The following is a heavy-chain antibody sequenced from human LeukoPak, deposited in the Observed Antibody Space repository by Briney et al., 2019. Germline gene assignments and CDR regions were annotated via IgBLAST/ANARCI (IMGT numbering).Heavy chain of an antibody. CDR3: AKDRRSSSWYARPIFDY. D-gene: IGHD6-13*01. V-gene: IGHV3-23*01. Sequence: GGTLRLSCAASGFTFSSYGMSWVRQAPGKGLEWVSAISGSGGSTYYADSVKGRFTVSRDNSKNTLYLQMNSLRAEDTAVYYCAKDRRSSSWYARPIFDYWGQGTLVTVSS. CDR1: GFTFSSYG. CDR2: ISGSGGST. J-gene: IGHJ4*02.